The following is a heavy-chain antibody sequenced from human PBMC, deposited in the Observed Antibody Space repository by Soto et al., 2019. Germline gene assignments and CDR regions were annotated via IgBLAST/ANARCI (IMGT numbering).Heavy chain of an antibody. J-gene: IGHJ4*02. CDR3: AKDGDSSGPFDY. CDR1: GFTFDDYT. V-gene: IGHV3-43*01. CDR2: ISWDGGST. Sequence: EVQLVESGGVVVQPGGSLRLSCAASGFTFDDYTMHWVRQAPGKGLEWVSLISWDGGSTYYADSVKGRFTISRDNSKNSLYLPMNSLRTEDTALYYCAKDGDSSGPFDYWGQGTLVTVSS. D-gene: IGHD6-25*01.